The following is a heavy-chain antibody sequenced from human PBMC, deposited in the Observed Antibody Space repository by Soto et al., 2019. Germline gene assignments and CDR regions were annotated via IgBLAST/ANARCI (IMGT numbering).Heavy chain of an antibody. J-gene: IGHJ6*03. CDR3: ARDAPHGSGKRAHYYCYYMDV. Sequence: GGSLRLSCAASGFTFSSYWMHWVRQAPGKGLVWVSRINSDGSSTTYADSVKGRFTISRDNAKNTLYLQMNSLRAEDTAVYYCARDAPHGSGKRAHYYCYYMDVWGKGTTVTVSS. D-gene: IGHD3-10*01. V-gene: IGHV3-74*01. CDR2: INSDGSST. CDR1: GFTFSSYW.